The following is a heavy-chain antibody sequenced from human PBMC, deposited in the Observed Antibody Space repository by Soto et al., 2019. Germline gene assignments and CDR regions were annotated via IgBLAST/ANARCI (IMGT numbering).Heavy chain of an antibody. D-gene: IGHD2-2*01. CDR2: VYASGKP. J-gene: IGHJ5*02. CDR3: GRDLTSNANCIDP. CDR1: GGSISSHF. Sequence: PSETLSLTCTVSGGSISSHFWNWIRQPAGKGLEWLGRVYASGKPYYNPSLESRLTMSVDRSKIHFSLRLTSVTAADTAVYFCGRDLTSNANCIDPWGQGTLVTVSS. V-gene: IGHV4-4*07.